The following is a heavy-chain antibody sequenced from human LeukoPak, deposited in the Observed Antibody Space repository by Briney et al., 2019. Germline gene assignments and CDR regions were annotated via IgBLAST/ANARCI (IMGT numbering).Heavy chain of an antibody. J-gene: IGHJ4*02. CDR2: IKQDGSEK. CDR3: TREGILAGVNY. CDR1: GFTFTSYW. D-gene: IGHD6-13*01. V-gene: IGHV3-7*01. Sequence: GGSLRLSCVTSGFTFTSYWMSWVRQAPGKGLEWVANIKQDGSEKNYVDSVKGRFTISRDNAKNSMSLQMNSLRAEDTAVYYCTREGILAGVNYWGQGTLVTVSS.